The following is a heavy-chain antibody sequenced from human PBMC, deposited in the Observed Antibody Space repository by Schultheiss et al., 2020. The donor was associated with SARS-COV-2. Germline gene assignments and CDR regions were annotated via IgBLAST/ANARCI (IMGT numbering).Heavy chain of an antibody. Sequence: ASVKVSCKASGYTFTSYYMHWVRQAPGQGLEWMGWINPNSGGTNYAQKFQGRVTMTRDTSISTAYMELSRLRSDDTAVYFCAREAIEYSSWIPLLDVWGQGTTVTVSS. CDR1: GYTFTSYY. V-gene: IGHV1-2*02. CDR3: AREAIEYSSWIPLLDV. J-gene: IGHJ6*02. CDR2: INPNSGGT. D-gene: IGHD6-6*01.